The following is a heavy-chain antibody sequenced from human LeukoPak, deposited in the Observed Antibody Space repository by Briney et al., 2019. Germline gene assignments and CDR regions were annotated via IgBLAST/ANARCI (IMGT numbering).Heavy chain of an antibody. CDR2: ISAYNGNT. V-gene: IGHV1-18*01. CDR3: ARDGDAFCGGDCYFDY. CDR1: GYTFTSYG. D-gene: IGHD2-21*02. J-gene: IGHJ4*02. Sequence: ASVKVSCRASGYTFTSYGISWVRQAPGQGLEWMGWISAYNGNTNYAQKLQGRVTMTTDTSTSTAYMELRSLRSDDTAVYYCARDGDAFCGGDCYFDYWGQGTLVTVSS.